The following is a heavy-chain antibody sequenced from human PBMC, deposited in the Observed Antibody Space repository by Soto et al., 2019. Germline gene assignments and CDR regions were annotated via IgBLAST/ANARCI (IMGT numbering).Heavy chain of an antibody. CDR1: GGTFSNYA. CDR2: IIPIFGTA. Sequence: QVQLVQSGAEVKKPGSSVKVSCKASGGTFSNYAISWVRQAPGQGLEWMGGIIPIFGTANYAQKFQGRVTITADESTSTAYMELSSLRSEDTAVYYCARGRMDSSSWYGPRYGMDVWGQGTTVTVSS. CDR3: ARGRMDSSSWYGPRYGMDV. V-gene: IGHV1-69*01. D-gene: IGHD6-13*01. J-gene: IGHJ6*02.